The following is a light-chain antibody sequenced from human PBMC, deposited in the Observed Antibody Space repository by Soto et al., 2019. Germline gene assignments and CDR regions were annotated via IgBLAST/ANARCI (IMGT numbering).Light chain of an antibody. CDR3: QSYDSSLSGYV. CDR1: SPHIGAGSD. J-gene: IGLJ1*01. V-gene: IGLV1-40*01. CDR2: NNN. Sequence: QSVLTPPPPVFGAPGERGTPPRTGGSPHIGAGSDVHWYQQLPGTAPKVLIYNNNNRPSGVPDRFSGSKSGTSASLAITGLQSEDEADYYCQSYDSSLSGYVFGTGTKVTVL.